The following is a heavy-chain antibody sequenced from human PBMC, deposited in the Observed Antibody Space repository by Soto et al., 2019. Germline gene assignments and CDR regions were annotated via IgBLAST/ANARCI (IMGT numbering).Heavy chain of an antibody. J-gene: IGHJ1*01. D-gene: IGHD2-8*01. V-gene: IGHV2-5*02. CDR3: AHTGPSCSTGVCYTERHFHH. Sequence: SGPTLVKPTQTLTLTCSFSGFSLSTIGVGVGWIRQPPGKALEWLALIYWDDDKRYSPSLKSRLTITKDTPKNQVVLTVTNIDPVDTATYYCAHTGPSCSTGVCYTERHFHHWGQGTLVTVSS. CDR1: GFSLSTIGVG. CDR2: IYWDDDK.